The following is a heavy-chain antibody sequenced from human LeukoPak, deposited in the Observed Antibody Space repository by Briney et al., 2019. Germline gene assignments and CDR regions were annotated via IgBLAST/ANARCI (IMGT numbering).Heavy chain of an antibody. Sequence: SGGSLRLSCAASGFTFDDYAMHWVRQAPGKGLEWVPGISWNSGSIGYADSVKGRFTISRDNAKNSLYLQMNSLRAEDTAVYYCATESGTYSGTCFDYWGQGTLVTVSS. CDR2: ISWNSGSI. V-gene: IGHV3-9*01. D-gene: IGHD1-26*01. CDR3: ATESGTYSGTCFDY. J-gene: IGHJ4*02. CDR1: GFTFDDYA.